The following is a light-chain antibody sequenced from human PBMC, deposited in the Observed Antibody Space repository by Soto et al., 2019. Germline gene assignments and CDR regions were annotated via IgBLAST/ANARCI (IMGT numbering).Light chain of an antibody. CDR3: SSYAGSNKNV. CDR2: EVT. J-gene: IGLJ1*01. Sequence: QSALNQPPSASGSPGQSVTLSCTGTSSDVGGYNYVSWYQQHPGKAPKLMIYEVTKRPSGVPDRFSGSKSGNTASLTVSGLQAEDEADYYCSSYAGSNKNVFGTGTKLTVL. CDR1: SSDVGGYNY. V-gene: IGLV2-8*01.